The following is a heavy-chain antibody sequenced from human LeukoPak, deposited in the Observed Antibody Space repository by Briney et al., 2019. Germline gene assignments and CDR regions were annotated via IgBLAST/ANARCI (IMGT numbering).Heavy chain of an antibody. J-gene: IGHJ4*02. D-gene: IGHD6-19*01. V-gene: IGHV3-48*01. CDR3: ASYATVAAHRDFDY. Sequence: PGGSLRLSCAASGFTFSSYSMNWVRQAAGKGLEWVSYISRSSDMRYYADSVKGRFTISRDNAKNSLYLQMNSLRAEDTAVYYCASYATVAAHRDFDYWGQGTLVTVSS. CDR1: GFTFSSYS. CDR2: ISRSSDMR.